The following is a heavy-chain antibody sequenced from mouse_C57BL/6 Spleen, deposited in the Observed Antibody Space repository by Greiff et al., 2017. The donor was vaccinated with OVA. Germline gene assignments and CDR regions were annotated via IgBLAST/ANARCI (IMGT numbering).Heavy chain of an antibody. Sequence: EVMLVESGGGLVKPGGSLKLSCAASGFTFSSYAMSWVRQTLEKRLEWVATISDGGSYTYYPDNVKGRFTISRYNAKNNLYLQMSHLKSEDTAMYYCARGRNYYAMDYWGQGTSVTVSS. CDR1: GFTFSSYA. D-gene: IGHD2-1*01. CDR2: ISDGGSYT. V-gene: IGHV5-4*03. CDR3: ARGRNYYAMDY. J-gene: IGHJ4*01.